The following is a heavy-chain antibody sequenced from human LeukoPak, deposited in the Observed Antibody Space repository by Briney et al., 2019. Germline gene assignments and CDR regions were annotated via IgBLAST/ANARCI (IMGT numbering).Heavy chain of an antibody. CDR3: ARDRGRHSSSPNSGAFDI. V-gene: IGHV3-48*03. J-gene: IGHJ3*02. Sequence: GGSLRLSCAASGFTFSSYEMNWVRQAPGKGLEWVSYISSSGSTIYNADSVKGRFTISRDNAKNSLYLQMNSLRAEDTAVYYCARDRGRHSSSPNSGAFDIWGQGTMVTVSS. CDR1: GFTFSSYE. CDR2: ISSSGSTI. D-gene: IGHD6-6*01.